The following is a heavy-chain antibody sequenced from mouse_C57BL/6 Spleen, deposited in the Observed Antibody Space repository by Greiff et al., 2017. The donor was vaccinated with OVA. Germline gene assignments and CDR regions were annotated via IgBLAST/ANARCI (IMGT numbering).Heavy chain of an antibody. CDR3: AREGEGYSAWFAY. J-gene: IGHJ3*01. D-gene: IGHD2-3*01. V-gene: IGHV1-82*01. Sequence: VQLQQSGPELVKPGASVKISCKASGYAFSSSWMNWVKQRPGKGLEWIGRIYPGAGDTNYNGKFKGKATLTADKSSSTAYMQLSSLTSEDSAVYFCAREGEGYSAWFAYWGQGTLVTVSA. CDR1: GYAFSSSW. CDR2: IYPGAGDT.